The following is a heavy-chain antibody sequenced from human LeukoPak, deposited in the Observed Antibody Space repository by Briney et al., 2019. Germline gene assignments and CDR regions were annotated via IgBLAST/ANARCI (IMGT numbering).Heavy chain of an antibody. CDR1: GGSFSGYY. CDR2: INHSGST. Sequence: PSETLSLTCAVSGGSFSGYYWSWIRQPPGKGLEWIGEINHSGSTNYNPSLKSRVTISVDTSKNQFSLKLSSVTAADTAAYYCARGGGYSGKWGQGTLVTVSS. V-gene: IGHV4-34*01. J-gene: IGHJ4*02. CDR3: ARGGGYSGK. D-gene: IGHD5-12*01.